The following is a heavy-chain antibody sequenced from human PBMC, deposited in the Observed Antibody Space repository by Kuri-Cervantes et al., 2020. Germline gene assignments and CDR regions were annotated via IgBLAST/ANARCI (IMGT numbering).Heavy chain of an antibody. V-gene: IGHV3-13*01. J-gene: IGHJ6*02. CDR1: GFTFSSYD. CDR2: IGTAGDT. D-gene: IGHD3-10*01. CDR3: AREVAMVRGVILNYYYGMDV. Sequence: ETLSLTCAASGFTFSSYDMHWVRQATGKGLEWVSAIGTAGDTYYPGSVKGRFTIARDNAKNSLYLQMNSLRAEDTAVSYCAREVAMVRGVILNYYYGMDVWGQGATVTVSS.